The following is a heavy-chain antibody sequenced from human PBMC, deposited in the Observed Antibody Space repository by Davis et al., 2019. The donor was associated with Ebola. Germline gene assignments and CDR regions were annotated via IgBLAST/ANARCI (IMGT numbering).Heavy chain of an antibody. D-gene: IGHD3-22*01. CDR3: AREGGRYYDSSGYVFDI. J-gene: IGHJ3*02. V-gene: IGHV1-46*01. CDR2: INPITGGT. CDR1: GYRFTSYY. Sequence: ASVKVSCKASGYRFTSYYMHWVRQAPGQGLEWMGIINPITGGTSYAQNFQVRVNMTRDTSTSTVYMELSSLRSEDTGVYYCAREGGRYYDSSGYVFDIWGQGTMVKVSS.